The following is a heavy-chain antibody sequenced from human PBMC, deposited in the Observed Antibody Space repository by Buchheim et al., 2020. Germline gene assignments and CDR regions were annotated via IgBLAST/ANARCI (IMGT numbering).Heavy chain of an antibody. V-gene: IGHV3-21*01. J-gene: IGHJ4*02. D-gene: IGHD3-9*01. CDR3: AREYFDWLSSQYSSGLIY. Sequence: EVQLVESGGGLVKPGGSLRLSCAASGFTFSSYSMNWVRQAPGKGLEWVSSISSSSSYIYYADSVKGRFTISRDNAKNSLYLQMNSLRAEDTAVYYCAREYFDWLSSQYSSGLIYWGQGTL. CDR2: ISSSSSYI. CDR1: GFTFSSYS.